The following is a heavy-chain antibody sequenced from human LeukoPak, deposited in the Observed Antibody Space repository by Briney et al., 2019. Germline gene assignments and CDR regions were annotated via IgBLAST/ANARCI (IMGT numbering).Heavy chain of an antibody. J-gene: IGHJ4*02. Sequence: SETLSLTCTVSGYSISSGYYWGWIRQPPGKGLEWIGSIYHSGSTYYNPSLKSRVTISVDTSKNQFSLKLSSVTAADTAVYYCARVESGVDFDYWGQGTLVTVSS. D-gene: IGHD3-3*01. CDR3: ARVESGVDFDY. V-gene: IGHV4-38-2*02. CDR2: IYHSGST. CDR1: GYSISSGYY.